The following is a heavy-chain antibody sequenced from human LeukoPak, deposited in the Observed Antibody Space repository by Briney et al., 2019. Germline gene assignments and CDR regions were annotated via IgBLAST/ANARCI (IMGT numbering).Heavy chain of an antibody. Sequence: GGSLRLSCAASGFTFSSYEMTWVRQAPGKGLEWVSSISRSGSTIYYADSLKGRFTTSRDNAKNSLYLQMNSLRAEDTAVYYCARDPDYGDPDCWGQGTLVTVSS. D-gene: IGHD4-17*01. V-gene: IGHV3-48*03. CDR1: GFTFSSYE. CDR2: ISRSGSTI. J-gene: IGHJ4*02. CDR3: ARDPDYGDPDC.